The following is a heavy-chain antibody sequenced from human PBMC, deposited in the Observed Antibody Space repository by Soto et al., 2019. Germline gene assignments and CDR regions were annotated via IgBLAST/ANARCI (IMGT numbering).Heavy chain of an antibody. CDR1: GFTFSSYE. V-gene: IGHV3-48*03. J-gene: IGHJ6*02. CDR2: ISSSGSTI. CDR3: AREDTAMVGYHYYGMDV. Sequence: PGGSLRLSCAASGFTFSSYEMNWVCQAPGKGLEWVSYISSSGSTIYYADSVKGRFTISRDNAKNSLYLQMNSLRAEDTAVYYCAREDTAMVGYHYYGMDVWGQGTTVTVSS. D-gene: IGHD5-18*01.